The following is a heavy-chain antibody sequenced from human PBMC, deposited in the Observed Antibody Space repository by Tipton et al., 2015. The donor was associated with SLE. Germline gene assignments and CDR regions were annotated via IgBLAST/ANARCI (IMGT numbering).Heavy chain of an antibody. J-gene: IGHJ6*03. CDR3: ARGVSGYFHYCYMDV. V-gene: IGHV4-34*01. D-gene: IGHD3-16*01. CDR2: INHGGST. CDR1: GGSLSGYS. Sequence: KPSETLSLTCAVYGGSLSGYSWSWIRQSPGKGLEWIGEINHGGSTNYNPSLKSRVAISLDTPKNQFSLRLTSVTAADTAVYYCARGVSGYFHYCYMDVWGRGTTVTISS.